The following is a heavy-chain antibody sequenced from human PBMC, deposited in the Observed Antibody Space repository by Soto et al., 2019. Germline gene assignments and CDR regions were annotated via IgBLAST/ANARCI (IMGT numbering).Heavy chain of an antibody. CDR1: GGSITNYY. J-gene: IGHJ6*02. D-gene: IGHD3-10*01. CDR3: ARHGFGSLHGLVDV. CDR2: IQYNGDS. V-gene: IGHV4-59*08. Sequence: QVQLQESGPGLVKPSETLSLTCTVSGGSITNYYCSWFRQPPGKGLEWIGYIQYNGDSAYNLSLERRVTMSRDTSKTQFSPMLESVTATDTAVYYCARHGFGSLHGLVDVWGQGTTVIVSS.